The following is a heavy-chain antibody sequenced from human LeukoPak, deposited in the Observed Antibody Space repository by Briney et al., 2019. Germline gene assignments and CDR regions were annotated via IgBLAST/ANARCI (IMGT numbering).Heavy chain of an antibody. CDR3: ARGLLSRTPSHRVGYSLFDY. V-gene: IGHV4-34*01. CDR2: INHSGST. J-gene: IGHJ4*02. Sequence: SETLSLTCAVYGGSFSGYYWSWIRQPPGKGLEWIGEINHSGSTNYNPSLKSRVTISVDTSKNQFSLKLSSVTAADTAVYYCARGLLSRTPSHRVGYSLFDYWGQGTLVTVSS. CDR1: GGSFSGYY. D-gene: IGHD3-22*01.